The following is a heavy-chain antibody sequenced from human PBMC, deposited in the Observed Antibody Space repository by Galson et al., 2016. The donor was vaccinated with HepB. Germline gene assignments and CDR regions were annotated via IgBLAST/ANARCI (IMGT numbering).Heavy chain of an antibody. Sequence: SVKVSCKASDYTFTNYDLNWVRQAPGQGLEWMGWISAYNGNTDYAQKLQGRVTMTTDTSTNTAYMELRSLRTDDTAVYYCARITYYFDYWGQGTLVTVSS. CDR3: ARITYYFDY. D-gene: IGHD3-16*01. V-gene: IGHV1-18*04. CDR1: DYTFTNYD. CDR2: ISAYNGNT. J-gene: IGHJ4*02.